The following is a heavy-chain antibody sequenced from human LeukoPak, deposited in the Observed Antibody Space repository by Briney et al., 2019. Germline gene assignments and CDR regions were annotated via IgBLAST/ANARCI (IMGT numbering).Heavy chain of an antibody. D-gene: IGHD6-13*01. CDR3: ARDPQSSQQLVSY. CDR2: ISSSGNLI. CDR1: GLTFSSYD. J-gene: IGHJ4*02. Sequence: GGSLRLSCEASGLTFSSYDMNWVRQAPGKGLEWVSYISSSGNLIHYADSVKGRFTFSRDNARNSLYLQMNSLRADDTAIYYCARDPQSSQQLVSYWGQGTLVTVLS. V-gene: IGHV3-48*03.